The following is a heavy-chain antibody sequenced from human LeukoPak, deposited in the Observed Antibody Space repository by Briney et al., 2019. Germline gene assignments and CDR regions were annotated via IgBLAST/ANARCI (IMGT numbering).Heavy chain of an antibody. CDR1: GGSISSYY. D-gene: IGHD3-10*01. V-gene: IGHV4-59*01. Sequence: PSETLSLTCTVSGGSISSYYWSWIRQPPGKGLEWIGYIYYSGSTNYNPSLKSRVTISVDTSKNQISLKLSSVTAADTAVYYCASGGGYDAFDIWGQGTMVTVSS. J-gene: IGHJ3*02. CDR3: ASGGGYDAFDI. CDR2: IYYSGST.